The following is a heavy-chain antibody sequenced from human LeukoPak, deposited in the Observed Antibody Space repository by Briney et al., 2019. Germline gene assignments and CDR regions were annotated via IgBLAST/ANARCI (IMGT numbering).Heavy chain of an antibody. V-gene: IGHV3-23*01. D-gene: IGHD2-2*01. CDR3: AKGIVPAAISNSDY. CDR2: ISGSGGST. J-gene: IGHJ4*02. CDR1: GFTFSSYA. Sequence: PGGSPRLSCAASGFTFSSYAMSWVRQAPGKGLEWVSGISGSGGSTYYADSVKGRFTISRDNSKNTLYLQMNSLRAEDTAVYYCAKGIVPAAISNSDYWGQGTLVTVSS.